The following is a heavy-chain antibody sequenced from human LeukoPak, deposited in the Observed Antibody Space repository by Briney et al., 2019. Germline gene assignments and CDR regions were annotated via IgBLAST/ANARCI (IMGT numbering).Heavy chain of an antibody. CDR2: MYYSGST. CDR3: ASAYDFWSASRGYFDY. Sequence: SETLSLTCTVSSGSISNSSYFWGWIRQPPGKGLEWIGNMYYSGSTYYNPSLKSRITISVDTSKNSFSLWMSSATAADTAIYYCASAYDFWSASRGYFDYWGLGTMVTVSS. V-gene: IGHV4-39*07. J-gene: IGHJ4*02. CDR1: SGSISNSSYF. D-gene: IGHD3-3*01.